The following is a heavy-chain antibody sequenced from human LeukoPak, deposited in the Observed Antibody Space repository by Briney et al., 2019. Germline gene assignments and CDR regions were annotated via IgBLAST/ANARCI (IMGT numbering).Heavy chain of an antibody. CDR2: MNPNSGNT. D-gene: IGHD7-27*01. CDR3: ARVGANWGFEGLGY. CDR1: GYTFTNYD. J-gene: IGHJ4*02. V-gene: IGHV1-8*03. Sequence: GASVKVSCKTSGYTFTNYDINWVRQATGQGLEWMGWMNPNSGNTGYAQKFQGRVTITRNTSISTAYMELSRLRSDDTAVYYCARVGANWGFEGLGYWGQGTLVTVSS.